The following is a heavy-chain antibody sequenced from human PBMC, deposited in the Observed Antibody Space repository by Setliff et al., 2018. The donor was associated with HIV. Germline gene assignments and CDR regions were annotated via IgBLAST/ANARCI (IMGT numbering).Heavy chain of an antibody. CDR3: TRHAPSGELYYFDY. CDR1: GGSIRSSSHH. CDR2: IYYSGST. V-gene: IGHV4-39*01. Sequence: SSETLSLTCTVSGGSIRSSSHHWGWIRQSPGKGLQWIGSIYYSGSTHYNESLKRRVTISVDTSKNQFSLKLNSVTAADTALYYCTRHAPSGELYYFDYWSQGILVTVSS. D-gene: IGHD3-10*01. J-gene: IGHJ4*02.